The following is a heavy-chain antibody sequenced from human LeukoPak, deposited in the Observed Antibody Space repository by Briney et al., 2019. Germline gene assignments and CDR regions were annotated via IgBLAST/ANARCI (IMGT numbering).Heavy chain of an antibody. D-gene: IGHD1-26*01. CDR2: IYTGGST. CDR1: GGSISSGSYY. CDR3: AREGSGSY. V-gene: IGHV4-61*02. Sequence: SSQTLSLTCTVSGGSISSGSYYWSWIRQPAGKGLEWIGRIYTGGSTNYNPSLKSRVTISVDTSKNQFSLKLTSVTAAYTAVYYCAREGSGSYRGQGTLVTVSS. J-gene: IGHJ4*02.